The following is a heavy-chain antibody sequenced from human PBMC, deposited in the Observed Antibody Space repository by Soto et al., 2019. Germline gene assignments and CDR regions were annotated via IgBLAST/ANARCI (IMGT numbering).Heavy chain of an antibody. CDR3: ARARMNPQWMVITFFFDY. CDR2: MSGNGGST. CDR1: GFTFSSYA. V-gene: IGHV3-23*01. J-gene: IGHJ4*02. Sequence: PGGPLRLSCAASGFTFSSYAMSCVRQAPGKGLEWVSSMSGNGGSTYYADSVKGRFTISRDNSKNTLYLQMNSLRAEDTAVYYCARARMNPQWMVITFFFDYWRQGTLVTVSS. D-gene: IGHD3-22*01.